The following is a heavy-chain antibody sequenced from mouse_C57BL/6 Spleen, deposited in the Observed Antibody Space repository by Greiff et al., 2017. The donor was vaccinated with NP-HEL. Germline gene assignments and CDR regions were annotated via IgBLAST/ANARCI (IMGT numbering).Heavy chain of an antibody. D-gene: IGHD2-1*01. Sequence: VQLQQPGTELVKPGASVKLSCKASGYTFTSYWMHWVKQRPGQGLEWIGNINPSNGGTNYNEKFKSKATLTVDKSSSTAYMQLSSLTSEDSAVYYCAIDFVIYYGNPAWFAYWGQGTLVTVSA. J-gene: IGHJ3*01. CDR1: GYTFTSYW. CDR3: AIDFVIYYGNPAWFAY. CDR2: INPSNGGT. V-gene: IGHV1-53*01.